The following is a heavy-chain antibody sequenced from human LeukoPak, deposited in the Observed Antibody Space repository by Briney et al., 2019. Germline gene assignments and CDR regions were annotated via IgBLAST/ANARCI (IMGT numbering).Heavy chain of an antibody. CDR1: GYTFTNYG. Sequence: ASVKVSCKASGYTFTNYGISWVRQAPGQGLEWMGWISAYNGDTNYAQRLRGRVTMTTDTSTSTAYMELRSLRSDDTAVYYCARGIVGAVTQPYLDYWGQGALVTVSS. J-gene: IGHJ4*02. V-gene: IGHV1-18*01. D-gene: IGHD3-22*01. CDR3: ARGIVGAVTQPYLDY. CDR2: ISAYNGDT.